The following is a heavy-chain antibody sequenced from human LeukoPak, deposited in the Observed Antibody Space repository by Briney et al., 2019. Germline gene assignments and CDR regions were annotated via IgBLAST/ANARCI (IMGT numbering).Heavy chain of an antibody. D-gene: IGHD3-22*01. CDR3: ARGRYYYDSSGYYYDY. CDR1: GGSFSGYY. V-gene: IGHV4-34*01. Sequence: SETLSLTCAVYGGSFSGYYWSWIRQPPGKGLEWIGEINHSGSTNYNPSLKSRVTISVDTSKNQFSLKLSSVTAADTAVYYCARGRYYYDSSGYYYDYWGQETLVTVSS. CDR2: INHSGST. J-gene: IGHJ4*02.